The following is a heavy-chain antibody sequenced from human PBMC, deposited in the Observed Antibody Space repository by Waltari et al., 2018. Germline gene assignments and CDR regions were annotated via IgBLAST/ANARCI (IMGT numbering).Heavy chain of an antibody. V-gene: IGHV4-34*01. D-gene: IGHD6-19*01. J-gene: IGHJ5*02. CDR2: INHRGRT. CDR1: GGSFSGYS. CDR3: ARGRMLIAVAGDNWFDP. Sequence: QVQLQQWGAGLLKPSETLSLTCAVYGGSFSGYSWSWIRQPPGKGLEWFGEINHRGRTSYNPSLKSRLPIPVDTSKNQFSRKLSSVTAADTAVYYCARGRMLIAVAGDNWFDPWGQGTLVTVSS.